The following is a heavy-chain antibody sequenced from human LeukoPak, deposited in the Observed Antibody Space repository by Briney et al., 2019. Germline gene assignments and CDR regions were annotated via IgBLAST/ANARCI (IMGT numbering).Heavy chain of an antibody. CDR2: ISSSGSTI. V-gene: IGHV3-48*03. J-gene: IGHJ6*03. D-gene: IGHD6-13*01. Sequence: GGSLRLSCAASGFTFSSYEMNWVRQAPGKGLEWVSYISSSGSTIYYADSVKGRFTISRDNAKNSLYLQMNSLRAEDTAVYYCARIPYSSSWYYMDVWGKGTTVTVSS. CDR1: GFTFSSYE. CDR3: ARIPYSSSWYYMDV.